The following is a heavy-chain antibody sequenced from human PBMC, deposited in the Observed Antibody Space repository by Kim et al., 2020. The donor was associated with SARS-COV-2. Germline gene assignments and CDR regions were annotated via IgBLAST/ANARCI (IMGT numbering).Heavy chain of an antibody. Sequence: GRFTISRDNSKKTLYLQMNSLRAEDTAVYYCAKSKQGSGAPSGYSSAYDYWGQGTLVTVSS. CDR3: AKSKQGSGAPSGYSSAYDY. V-gene: IGHV3-23*01. D-gene: IGHD6-25*01. J-gene: IGHJ4*02.